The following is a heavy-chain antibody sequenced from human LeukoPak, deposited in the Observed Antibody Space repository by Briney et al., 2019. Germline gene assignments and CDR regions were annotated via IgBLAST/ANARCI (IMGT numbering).Heavy chain of an antibody. D-gene: IGHD2-8*01. CDR2: IWYDGSNK. V-gene: IGHV3-33*01. CDR1: GFTFSSYG. Sequence: GGSLRLSCAASGFTFSSYGMHWVRQAPGKGLEWVAVIWYDGSNKYYADSVKGRFTISRVNSKNTLYLQMNSLRAEDTAVYYCARGPGYCTNGVCPSRVGYYYGVDVWGQGTTVTVSS. J-gene: IGHJ6*02. CDR3: ARGPGYCTNGVCPSRVGYYYGVDV.